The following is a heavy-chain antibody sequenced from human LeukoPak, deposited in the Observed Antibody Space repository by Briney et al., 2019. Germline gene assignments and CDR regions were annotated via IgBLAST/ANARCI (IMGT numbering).Heavy chain of an antibody. CDR2: INHSGST. CDR3: AREATVEATYYFDY. J-gene: IGHJ4*02. CDR1: GGSISNETYY. D-gene: IGHD4-17*01. V-gene: IGHV4-39*07. Sequence: NPAETLSLTCTVSGGSISNETYYWGWIRQSPGEGLEWIGEINHSGSTNYNPSLKSRVTISVDTSKNQFSLKLSSVTAADTAVYYCAREATVEATYYFDYWGQGTLVTVSS.